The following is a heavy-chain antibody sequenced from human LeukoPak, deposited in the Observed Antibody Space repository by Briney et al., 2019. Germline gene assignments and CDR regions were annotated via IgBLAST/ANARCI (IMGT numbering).Heavy chain of an antibody. D-gene: IGHD2-2*01. CDR2: IKSKSDGGTT. CDR3: TTRYRGDASCYFRIDY. J-gene: IGHJ4*02. Sequence: PGGSLRLSCAASGFTFSNAWMSWVRQAPGKGLEWLGRIKSKSDGGTTDYAAPVKGRIIISRDDSKNMLYLQINSLKTEDTAVYYCTTRYRGDASCYFRIDYWGQGTLVTVSS. CDR1: GFTFSNAW. V-gene: IGHV3-15*01.